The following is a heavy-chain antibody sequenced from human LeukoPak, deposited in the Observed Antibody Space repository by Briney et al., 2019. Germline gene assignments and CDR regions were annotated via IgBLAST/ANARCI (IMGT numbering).Heavy chain of an antibody. J-gene: IGHJ6*03. D-gene: IGHD3-22*01. CDR1: GGSFSGYY. Sequence: SETLSLTCAVYGGSFSGYYWSWIRQPPGKGLEWIGEINHSGSTNYSPSLKSRVTISVDTSKNQFSLKLSSVTAADTAVYYCARQRRDSSGYYSYYYYYMDVWGKGTTVTISS. V-gene: IGHV4-34*01. CDR2: INHSGST. CDR3: ARQRRDSSGYYSYYYYYMDV.